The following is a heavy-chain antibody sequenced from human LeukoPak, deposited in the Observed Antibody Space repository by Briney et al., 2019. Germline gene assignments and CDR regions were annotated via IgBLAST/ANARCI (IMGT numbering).Heavy chain of an antibody. CDR3: ARAKRDYYDNSGYESYYYFMDV. CDR2: IYRNGDT. V-gene: IGHV4-38-2*02. J-gene: IGHJ6*03. Sequence: PSETLSLTCTVSGGSISSDWYWGWVRQPPGNGLEWIGAIYRNGDTYYNPSLKSRVTISLDTSKNQFSLRLNPVTAADTAVYYCARAKRDYYDNSGYESYYYFMDVWGKGTTVTVSS. CDR1: GGSISSDWY. D-gene: IGHD3-22*01.